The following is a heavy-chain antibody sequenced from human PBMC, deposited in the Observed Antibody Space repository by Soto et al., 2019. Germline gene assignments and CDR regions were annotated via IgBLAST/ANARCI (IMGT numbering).Heavy chain of an antibody. J-gene: IGHJ5*02. D-gene: IGHD3-22*01. CDR2: IYYSGST. CDR1: GGSISSYY. CDR3: ARAGYYYDSSGQSGWFDP. Sequence: PSETLSLTCTVSGGSISSYYWSWIRQPPGKGLEWIGYIYYSGSTNYNPSLKSRVTKSEDTSKNQFSLKLSSVTAADTAVYYCARAGYYYDSSGQSGWFDPWGQGTLVTVSS. V-gene: IGHV4-59*01.